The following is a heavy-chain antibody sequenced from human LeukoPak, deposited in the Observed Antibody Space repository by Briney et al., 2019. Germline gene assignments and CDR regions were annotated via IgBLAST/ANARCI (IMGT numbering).Heavy chain of an antibody. V-gene: IGHV4-39*07. CDR2: IYYSGST. D-gene: IGHD4-17*01. CDR3: AREAVYGDHDH. Sequence: PSETLSLTCTVSGGSISSSSYYWGWIRQPPGKGLEWIGSIYYSGSTYYNPSLKSRVTISVDTSKNQFSLKLSSVTAADTAVYYCAREAVYGDHDHWGQGTLVTVSS. CDR1: GGSISSSSYY. J-gene: IGHJ5*02.